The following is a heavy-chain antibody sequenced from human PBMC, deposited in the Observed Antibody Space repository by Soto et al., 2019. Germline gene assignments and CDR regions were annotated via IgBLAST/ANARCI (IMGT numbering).Heavy chain of an antibody. D-gene: IGHD2-8*01. V-gene: IGHV4-4*07. CDR1: GGSISSYY. CDR3: ARDGIAGYCTNGVCYTHVYGMDV. Sequence: SETLSLTCTVSGGSISSYYWSWIRQPAGKXLEWIGRIYTSGSTNYNPSLKSRVTMSVDTSKNQFSLKLSSVTAADTAVYYCARDGIAGYCTNGVCYTHVYGMDVWGQGTTVTVSS. CDR2: IYTSGST. J-gene: IGHJ6*02.